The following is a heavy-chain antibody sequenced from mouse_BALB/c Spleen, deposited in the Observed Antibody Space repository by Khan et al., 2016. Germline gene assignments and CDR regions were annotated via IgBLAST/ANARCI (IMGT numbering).Heavy chain of an antibody. D-gene: IGHD2-2*01. J-gene: IGHJ2*01. CDR3: ARSGGYDLYYFEY. V-gene: IGHV14-3*02. CDR1: GFTITDTH. CDR2: IDPANGNI. Sequence: VQLQQPGAELVKPGASVKLSCTASGFTITDTHMHWVKQRPEQGLEWIGRIDPANGNIKYDPKFQGKATIIADTLSNTAYLQLSSLPSEDTAGYYCARSGGYDLYYFEYWGQGTIRTVSS.